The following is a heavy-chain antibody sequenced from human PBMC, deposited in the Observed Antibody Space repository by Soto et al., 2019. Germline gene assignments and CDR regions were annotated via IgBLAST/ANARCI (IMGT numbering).Heavy chain of an antibody. D-gene: IGHD2-2*01. CDR2: IKQDGSEK. CDR1: GFTFSSYW. CDR3: AREVPAAIGKARYYYYYMDV. Sequence: EVQLVESGGGLVQPGGSLRLSCAASGFTFSSYWMSWVRQAPGKGLEWVANIKQDGSEKYYVDSVKGRFTISRDNAKNSLYLQMNSLRAEDTAVYYCAREVPAAIGKARYYYYYMDVWGKGTTVTVSS. V-gene: IGHV3-7*01. J-gene: IGHJ6*03.